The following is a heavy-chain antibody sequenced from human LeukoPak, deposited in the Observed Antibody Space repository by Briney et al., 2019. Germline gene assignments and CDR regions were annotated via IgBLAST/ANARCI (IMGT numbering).Heavy chain of an antibody. CDR1: GFTFSNYA. Sequence: GGSLRLSCAASGFTFSNYAMDWVRQAPGKGLEWVSAISTGGGSTYYADSVKGRFTISRDNSKNTLYLQMNSLRAEDTAVYYCAKDWYSSSWFPAEYFQHWGQGTLVTVSS. V-gene: IGHV3-23*01. CDR2: ISTGGGST. CDR3: AKDWYSSSWFPAEYFQH. J-gene: IGHJ1*01. D-gene: IGHD6-13*01.